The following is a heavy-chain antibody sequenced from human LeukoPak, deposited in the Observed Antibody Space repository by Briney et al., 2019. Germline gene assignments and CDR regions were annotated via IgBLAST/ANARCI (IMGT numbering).Heavy chain of an antibody. V-gene: IGHV4-61*02. D-gene: IGHD3-22*01. CDR1: GGSISSGSYY. CDR2: IYTSGST. CDR3: ARSNYYDSSGYSLFDY. J-gene: IGHJ4*02. Sequence: SETLSLTCTVSGGSISSGSYYWSWIRRPAGKGLEWIGRIYTSGSTNYNPSLKSRVTISVDTSKNQFSLKLSSVTAADTAVYYCARSNYYDSSGYSLFDYWGQGTLVTVSS.